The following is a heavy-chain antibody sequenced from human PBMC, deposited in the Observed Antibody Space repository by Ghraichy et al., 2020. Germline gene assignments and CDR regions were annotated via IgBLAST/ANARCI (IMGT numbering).Heavy chain of an antibody. Sequence: SQTLSLTCNVSGGSINTGDHYWSWIRQPPGKGLEWIGYIYYSGMTYFNPSLKRRLIISIDTSKNQFSLKLKSVTAADTAIYYCARMDWKYAYFDYWGQGTLVTVSS. CDR3: ARMDWKYAYFDY. D-gene: IGHD3/OR15-3a*01. CDR1: GGSINTGDHY. CDR2: IYYSGMT. V-gene: IGHV4-30-4*01. J-gene: IGHJ4*02.